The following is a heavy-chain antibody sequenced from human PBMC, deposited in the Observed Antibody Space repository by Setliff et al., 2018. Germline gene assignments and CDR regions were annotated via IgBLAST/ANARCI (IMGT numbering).Heavy chain of an antibody. Sequence: PSETLSLTCAASGGTFTYYYWTWIRQSPAKGLEWIGEITHAGTTGSTKYNPSLKSRVTMSIDTSKNQFSLMVTSVTAADTAVYYCARGRAGHSGHWGQGTLVTVSS. V-gene: IGHV4-34*01. CDR1: GGTFTYYY. CDR3: ARGRAGHSGH. J-gene: IGHJ4*02. CDR2: ITHAGTTGST. D-gene: IGHD6-19*01.